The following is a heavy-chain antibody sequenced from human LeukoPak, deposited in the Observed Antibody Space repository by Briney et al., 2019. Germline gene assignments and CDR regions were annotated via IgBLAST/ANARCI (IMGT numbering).Heavy chain of an antibody. CDR3: AKETVYYYDSSGYFAPGPIDY. D-gene: IGHD3-22*01. CDR2: ISGSGGST. V-gene: IGHV3-23*01. CDR1: GFTFSSYA. J-gene: IGHJ4*02. Sequence: GGSLRLSCAASGFTFSSYAMSWVRQAPGKGLEWVSAISGSGGSTYYADSVKGRFTISRDNSKNTLYLQMNSLRAEDTAVYYCAKETVYYYDSSGYFAPGPIDYWGQGTLVTVSS.